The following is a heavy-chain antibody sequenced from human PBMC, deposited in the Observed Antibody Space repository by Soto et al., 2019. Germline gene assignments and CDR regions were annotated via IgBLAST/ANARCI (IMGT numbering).Heavy chain of an antibody. CDR3: ARGLAVRGSYGLDV. CDR2: IYHSGIT. J-gene: IGHJ6*02. CDR1: GASISSGGSY. Sequence: QLQLQESGSGLVKPSQTLSLTCAFSGASISSGGSYWSWLRQAPGTGLEWIGYIYHSGITNYNPSLKSRVTISVDKSQNQFSLSLSFVTAADTAVYYCARGLAVRGSYGLDVWGQGTTVTVSS. V-gene: IGHV4-30-2*01. D-gene: IGHD3-10*01.